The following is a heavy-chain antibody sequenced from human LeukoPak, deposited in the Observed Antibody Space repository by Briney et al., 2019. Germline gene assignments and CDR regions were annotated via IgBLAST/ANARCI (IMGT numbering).Heavy chain of an antibody. J-gene: IGHJ6*03. CDR2: INHSGST. CDR1: GFTFSDYY. CDR3: ARRVTDYDFWSGYDYYYMDV. Sequence: GSLILSCAASGFTFSDYYMSWIRQPPGKGLEWIGEINHSGSTNYNPSLKSRVTISVDTSKNQFSLKLSSVTAADTAVYYCARRVTDYDFWSGYDYYYMDVWGKGTTVTVSS. D-gene: IGHD3-3*01. V-gene: IGHV4-34*01.